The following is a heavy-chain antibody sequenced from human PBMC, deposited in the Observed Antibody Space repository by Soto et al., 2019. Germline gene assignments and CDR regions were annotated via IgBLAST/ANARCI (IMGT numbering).Heavy chain of an antibody. D-gene: IGHD4-17*01. CDR1: GCTCSSYA. Sequence: PGGSLRLSCAASGCTCSSYAMSWVRQAPGKGLEWVSAISGSGGSTYYADSVKGRFTISRDNSKNTLYLQMNSLRAEDTAVYYCAKEKHAYGGAFDIWGQGTMVTVSS. J-gene: IGHJ3*02. V-gene: IGHV3-23*01. CDR3: AKEKHAYGGAFDI. CDR2: ISGSGGST.